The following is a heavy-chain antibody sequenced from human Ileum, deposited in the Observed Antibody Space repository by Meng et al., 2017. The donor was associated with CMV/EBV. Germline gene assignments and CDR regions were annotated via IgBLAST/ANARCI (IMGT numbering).Heavy chain of an antibody. V-gene: IGHV1-2*02. J-gene: IGHJ5*02. D-gene: IGHD1-26*01. CDR2: IDTNSGGT. CDR1: AYTFTHYY. CDR3: ARGVGSVDPRFDP. Sequence: KASAYTFTHYYIHWVRQAPGEGPEWIGWIDTNSGGTKYSQKFQGRITMTRDTSITTAYMDLSGLTSDDTALYFCARGVGSVDPRFDPWGQGTLVTVSS.